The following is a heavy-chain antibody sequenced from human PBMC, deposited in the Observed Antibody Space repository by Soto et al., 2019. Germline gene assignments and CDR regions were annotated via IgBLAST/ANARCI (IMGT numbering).Heavy chain of an antibody. CDR1: GITFSSYA. V-gene: IGHV3-23*01. Sequence: GGSLRLSCAASGITFSSYAMSWVRQAPGKGLEWVSTISSSGGSTYYADSVKGRFTISRDNSKNTLYLQMNSLRAEDTAVYYCAKDRVAFDYWGQGTLVTVSS. CDR2: ISSSGGST. CDR3: AKDRVAFDY. J-gene: IGHJ4*02. D-gene: IGHD2-15*01.